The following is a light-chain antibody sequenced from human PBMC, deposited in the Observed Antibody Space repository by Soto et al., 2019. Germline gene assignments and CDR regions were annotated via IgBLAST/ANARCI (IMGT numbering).Light chain of an antibody. CDR3: QQYFSAPLT. CDR2: GAS. V-gene: IGKV3-20*01. J-gene: IGKJ4*01. Sequence: EIVLTQSPGTLSLSPGERATLSCRASQSVRNNYLAWYQRKPGQAPRLLIYGASRRATGIPDRFSGSGSGTDFTLTISRLEPEDVAVYYCQQYFSAPLTFGGGTKVEIK. CDR1: QSVRNNY.